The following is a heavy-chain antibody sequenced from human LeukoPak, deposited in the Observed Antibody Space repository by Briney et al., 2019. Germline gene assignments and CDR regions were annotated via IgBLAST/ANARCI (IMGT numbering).Heavy chain of an antibody. J-gene: IGHJ4*02. CDR1: GGSISSYY. D-gene: IGHD3-22*01. CDR2: IYYSGST. Sequence: SETLSLTCTVSGGSISSYYWSWIRQPPGKGLEWIGYIYYSGSTNYNPSLKSRVTISVDTSKNQFSLKLSSVTAADTAVYYCARELTQYYYDSSGYLGYFDYWGQGTLVTVSS. V-gene: IGHV4-59*08. CDR3: ARELTQYYYDSSGYLGYFDY.